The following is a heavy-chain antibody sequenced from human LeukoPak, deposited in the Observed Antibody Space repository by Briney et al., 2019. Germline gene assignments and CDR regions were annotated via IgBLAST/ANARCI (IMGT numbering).Heavy chain of an antibody. CDR2: IYTSGST. D-gene: IGHD6-13*01. CDR1: GGSISSGSYY. V-gene: IGHV4-61*02. Sequence: SQTLSLTCTVSGGSISSGSYYWSWIRQPAGKGLEWIGRIYTSGSTNYNPSLKSRVTISVDTSKNQFSLKLSSVTAADTAVYYCAKTPYIAAAGRVDYWGQGTLVTVSS. J-gene: IGHJ4*02. CDR3: AKTPYIAAAGRVDY.